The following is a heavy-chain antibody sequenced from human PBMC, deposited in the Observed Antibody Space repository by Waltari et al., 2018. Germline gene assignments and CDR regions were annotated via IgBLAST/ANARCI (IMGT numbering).Heavy chain of an antibody. CDR2: IRSKANSNAT. CDR1: GFTFSGSA. CDR3: TRLGGGVPAALGG. J-gene: IGHJ4*02. Sequence: EVQLVESGGGLVQPGGSLKLSCAASGFTFSGSAMHWVRQASGQGLEWVGRIRSKANSNATAYAASGKGRFTISRDDSKITAYLQMNSLKTEDTAVYYCTRLGGGVPAALGGWGQGTLVTVSS. D-gene: IGHD2-2*01. V-gene: IGHV3-73*02.